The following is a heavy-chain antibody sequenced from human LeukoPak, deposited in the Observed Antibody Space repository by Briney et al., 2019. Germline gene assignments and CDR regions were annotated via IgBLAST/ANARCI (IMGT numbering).Heavy chain of an antibody. D-gene: IGHD2-2*01. J-gene: IGHJ4*02. CDR1: GFTFSSYG. CDR3: AKDRGRLVVPAAISAY. Sequence: GGSLRLSCAASGFTFSSYGMHWVRQAPGKGLEWVAVISYDGSNKYYADSVKGRFTISRDNSKNTLYLQMNSLRAEDTAVYYCAKDRGRLVVPAAISAYWGQGTLVTVSS. V-gene: IGHV3-30*18. CDR2: ISYDGSNK.